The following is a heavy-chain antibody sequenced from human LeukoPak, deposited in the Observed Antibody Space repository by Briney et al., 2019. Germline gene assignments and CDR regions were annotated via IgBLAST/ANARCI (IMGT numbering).Heavy chain of an antibody. J-gene: IGHJ4*02. CDR2: IYYSGST. CDR1: GGSINSYY. Sequence: SETLSLTCTVSGGSINSYYWSWIRQPPGKGLEWIGYIYYSGSTNYNPSLKSRVTISVDTSKNQFSLKLSSVTAADTAVYYCARDSSGYPDYWGQGTLVTVSS. CDR3: ARDSSGYPDY. V-gene: IGHV4-59*12. D-gene: IGHD3-22*01.